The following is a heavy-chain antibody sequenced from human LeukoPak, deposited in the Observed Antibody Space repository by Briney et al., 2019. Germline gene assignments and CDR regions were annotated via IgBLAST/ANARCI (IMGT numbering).Heavy chain of an antibody. V-gene: IGHV4-39*01. CDR1: GGSISSSSYY. D-gene: IGHD4-11*01. Sequence: PSETLSLTCTVSGGSISSSSYYWGWIRQPPGKGLEWIGRIYYSGSTYYNPSLKSRVTISVDTSKNQFSLKLSSVTAADTAVYYCARRRTGSNYVYYYYYMDVWGKGTTVTVSS. J-gene: IGHJ6*03. CDR2: IYYSGST. CDR3: ARRRTGSNYVYYYYYMDV.